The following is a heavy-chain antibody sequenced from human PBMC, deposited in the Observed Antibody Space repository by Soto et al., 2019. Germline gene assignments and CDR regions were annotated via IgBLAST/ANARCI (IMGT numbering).Heavy chain of an antibody. V-gene: IGHV5-10-1*01. CDR2: IDPSDSYT. Sequence: GESLKISCEGSGYSFTSYWISWVRQMPGKGLEWMGRIDPSDSYTNYSPSFQGHVTISADKSISTAYLQWSSLKASDTAMYYCARRILASRTTYYHYYLMDVWGQGTTVTVSS. J-gene: IGHJ6*02. D-gene: IGHD6-6*01. CDR3: ARRILASRTTYYHYYLMDV. CDR1: GYSFTSYW.